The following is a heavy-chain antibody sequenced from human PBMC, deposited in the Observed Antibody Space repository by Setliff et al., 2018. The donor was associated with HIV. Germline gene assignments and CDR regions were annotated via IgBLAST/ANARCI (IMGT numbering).Heavy chain of an antibody. CDR3: AGSRGDEAFDI. CDR2: IVLMSNTA. CDR1: GDTFTSYV. V-gene: IGHV1-69*06. J-gene: IGHJ3*02. D-gene: IGHD3-10*01. Sequence: GASVKVSCKASGDTFTSYVISWVRQAPGQGLEWMGGIVLMSNTADYAPKFQGRVTITADKSTSTAYMELSSLRSEDTAVYYCAGSRGDEAFDIWGQGTMVTVSS.